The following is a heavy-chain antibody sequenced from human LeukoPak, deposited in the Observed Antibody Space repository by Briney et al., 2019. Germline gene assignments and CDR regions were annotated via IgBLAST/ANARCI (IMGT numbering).Heavy chain of an antibody. V-gene: IGHV4-59*01. Sequence: SETLSLTCTVSGGSISSYYWSWIRQPPGKGLEWIGYIYYSGSTNYNPSLKSRVTISVDTSKNQFSLKLSSVTAADTAVYYCARVDCSSISCPNWFDPWGQGTLVTVSS. D-gene: IGHD2-2*01. CDR3: ARVDCSSISCPNWFDP. CDR2: IYYSGST. J-gene: IGHJ5*02. CDR1: GGSISSYY.